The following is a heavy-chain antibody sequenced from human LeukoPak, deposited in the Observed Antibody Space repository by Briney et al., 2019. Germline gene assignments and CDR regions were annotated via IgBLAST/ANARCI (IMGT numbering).Heavy chain of an antibody. CDR3: ARRDGGYAY. D-gene: IGHD5-12*01. Sequence: GESLEISFQCSGYLFSTSWIAWVRPVPGRGLEWMGIIYPGDSDTRYSPSFQGQVTMSADKSISTAYLQWSSLKASDTAMYYCARRDGGYAYWGQGTPVTVSS. CDR2: IYPGDSDT. V-gene: IGHV5-51*01. J-gene: IGHJ4*02. CDR1: GYLFSTSW.